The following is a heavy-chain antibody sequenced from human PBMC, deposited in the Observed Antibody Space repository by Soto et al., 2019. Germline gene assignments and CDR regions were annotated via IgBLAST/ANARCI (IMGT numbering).Heavy chain of an antibody. Sequence: GGSLRLSCSASGFTFSDYAMHWVRQAPGKGLEYVSAISSNGESTYYAASVKGRFTLSRDNSKNSLYLQMSGLRADDTAVYYCARDKITGLFDYWGQGTLVTVSS. D-gene: IGHD2-8*02. J-gene: IGHJ4*02. V-gene: IGHV3-64D*06. CDR2: ISSNGEST. CDR3: ARDKITGLFDY. CDR1: GFTFSDYA.